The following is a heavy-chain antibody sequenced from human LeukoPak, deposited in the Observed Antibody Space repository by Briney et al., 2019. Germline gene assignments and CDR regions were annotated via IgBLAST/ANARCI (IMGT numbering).Heavy chain of an antibody. J-gene: IGHJ6*03. CDR2: MNPNSGNT. Sequence: ASVKVSCKASGFTFTGYYMHWVRQAPGQGLEWMGWMNPNSGNTGYAQKFQGRVTITRNTSISTAYMELSSLRSEDTAVYYCARGPQNYYYYMDVWGKGTTVTVSS. CDR1: GFTFTGYY. V-gene: IGHV1-8*03. CDR3: ARGPQNYYYYMDV.